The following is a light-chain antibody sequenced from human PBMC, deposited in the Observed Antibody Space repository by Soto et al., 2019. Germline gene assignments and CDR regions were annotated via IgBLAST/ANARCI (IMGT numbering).Light chain of an antibody. Sequence: QSVLPQPPSASGTPGQRVTISCSGSNSNIGGNTVNWYQLLPGTAPKLLIYSNNQRPSGVPDRFSGSRSGTSASLAISGLQSEDESEYYCAVWDDSLSSYVFGSETKLTVL. V-gene: IGLV1-44*01. CDR3: AVWDDSLSSYV. CDR1: NSNIGGNT. CDR2: SNN. J-gene: IGLJ1*01.